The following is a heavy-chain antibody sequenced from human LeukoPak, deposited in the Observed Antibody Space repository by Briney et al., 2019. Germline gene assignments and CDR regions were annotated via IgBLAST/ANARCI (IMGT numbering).Heavy chain of an antibody. CDR2: IYHSGST. CDR3: GRAGFGTAYNRFYYYMDV. Sequence: SETLSLTCAVSGEYISSGNYWGWIRQPPGKGLEWIGSIYHSGSTHYNPSLKSRVTMSVDTSRSQFSVNLNSVTAADTAVYYCGRAGFGTAYNRFYYYMDVWGKGTPVTVSS. J-gene: IGHJ6*03. D-gene: IGHD3-16*01. V-gene: IGHV4-38-2*01. CDR1: GEYISSGNY.